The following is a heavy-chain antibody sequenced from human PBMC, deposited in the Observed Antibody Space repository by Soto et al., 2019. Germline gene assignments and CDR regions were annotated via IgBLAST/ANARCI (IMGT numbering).Heavy chain of an antibody. J-gene: IGHJ4*02. CDR1: GYIFTAYS. CDR2: FNPNSGDT. Sequence: ASVKVSCKASGYIFTAYSIHWVRQAPGQGLEWVGWFNPNSGDTIYAQKFQGRVTLTGDTSIRTAYMELYSLTSDDTAVYYCAREASAVISLDYWGQGTMVTVYS. V-gene: IGHV1-2*02. D-gene: IGHD6-19*01. CDR3: AREASAVISLDY.